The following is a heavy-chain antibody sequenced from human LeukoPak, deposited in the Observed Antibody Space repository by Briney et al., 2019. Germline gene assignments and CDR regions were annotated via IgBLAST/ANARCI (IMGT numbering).Heavy chain of an antibody. D-gene: IGHD6-19*01. CDR1: GYTFTGYY. V-gene: IGHV1-2*02. CDR3: ARGPYSSGWYEGSYWFDP. Sequence: ASVKVSCKASGYTFTGYYIHWVRQAPGQGLEWMGWINPNSGGTNYAQKFQGRVTMTRDTSISTAYMELSRLRSDDTAVYYCARGPYSSGWYEGSYWFDPWGQGTLVTVSS. J-gene: IGHJ5*02. CDR2: INPNSGGT.